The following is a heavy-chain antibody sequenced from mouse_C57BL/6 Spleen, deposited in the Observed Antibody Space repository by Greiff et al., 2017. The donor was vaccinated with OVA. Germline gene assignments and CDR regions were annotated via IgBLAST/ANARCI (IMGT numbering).Heavy chain of an antibody. CDR3: ARSGGQLRLREDY. V-gene: IGHV1-50*01. J-gene: IGHJ4*01. D-gene: IGHD3-2*02. Sequence: QVHVKQPGAELVKPGASVKLSCKASGYTFTSYWMQWVKQRPGQGLEWIGEIDPSDSYTNYNQKFKGKATLTVDTSSSTAYMQLSSLTSEDSAVYYCARSGGQLRLREDYWGQGTSVTVSS. CDR2: IDPSDSYT. CDR1: GYTFTSYW.